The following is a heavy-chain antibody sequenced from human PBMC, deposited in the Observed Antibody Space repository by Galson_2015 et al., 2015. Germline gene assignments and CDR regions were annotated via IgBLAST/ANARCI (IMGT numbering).Heavy chain of an antibody. Sequence: TLSLTCTVSGGSISRSGYYWSWIRQHPRKGLEWIGYIYYNESPYYNPSLKSRVTISVDTSDNELSLKVTAVTAADTSVYFCARLPNNYNGSGLGFYYWGQGTLVTVST. CDR3: ARLPNNYNGSGLGFYY. J-gene: IGHJ4*02. CDR2: IYYNESP. V-gene: IGHV4-31*03. D-gene: IGHD3-10*01. CDR1: GGSISRSGYY.